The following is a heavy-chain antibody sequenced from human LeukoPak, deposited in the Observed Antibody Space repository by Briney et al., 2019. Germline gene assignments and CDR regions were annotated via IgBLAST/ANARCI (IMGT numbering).Heavy chain of an antibody. CDR1: GYTFTSYA. V-gene: IGHV7-4-1*02. D-gene: IGHD5-18*01. J-gene: IGHJ4*02. CDR3: ARRPSRTAMVTIDFDY. Sequence: GASVKVSCKASGYTFTSYAMNWVRQAPGQGLEWMGWINTNTGNPTYAQGFTGRFVFSLDTSVSTAYLQISSLKAEDTAVYYCARRPSRTAMVTIDFDYWGQGTLVTVSS. CDR2: INTNTGNP.